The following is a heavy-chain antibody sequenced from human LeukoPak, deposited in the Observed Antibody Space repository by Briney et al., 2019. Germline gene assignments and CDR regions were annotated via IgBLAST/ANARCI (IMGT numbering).Heavy chain of an antibody. CDR2: INPDGNER. V-gene: IGHV3-7*03. CDR1: GFSFSSYY. Sequence: PGGSLRLSCAASGFSFSSYYMSWVRQAPGKGLEWVALINPDGNERYYMDSVKGRFTISRDNARNSLYLQMDSLRDDDTAMYFCTRDLAAVPGPRMDVWGQGTTVTVSS. CDR3: TRDLAAVPGPRMDV. D-gene: IGHD6-19*01. J-gene: IGHJ6*02.